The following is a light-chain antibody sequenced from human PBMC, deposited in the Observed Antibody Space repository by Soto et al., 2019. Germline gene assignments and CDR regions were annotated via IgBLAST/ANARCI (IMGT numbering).Light chain of an antibody. Sequence: EIVLTQSPATLSLSPGERATLSCRASQSVSSYLAWYQQKPGQAPRLFIYDASNRAPGIPVRFSGSGSGTDFTLTIRSLEPEDFAVYYCQHRSNWPPWTFGQGTKVGIK. J-gene: IGKJ1*01. CDR1: QSVSSY. CDR2: DAS. CDR3: QHRSNWPPWT. V-gene: IGKV3-11*01.